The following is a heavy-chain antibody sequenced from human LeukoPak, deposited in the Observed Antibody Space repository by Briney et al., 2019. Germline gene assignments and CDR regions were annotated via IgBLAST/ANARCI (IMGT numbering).Heavy chain of an antibody. CDR3: ARDARHITMVRGVITLLPDY. CDR2: INAGNGNT. Sequence: ASVKVSCKASGYTFTSYAMHWVRQAPGQRLEWMGWINAGNGNTKYSQEFQGRVTITRDTSASTAYMELSSLRSEDMAVYYCARDARHITMVRGVITLLPDYWGQGTLVTVSS. V-gene: IGHV1-3*03. J-gene: IGHJ4*02. D-gene: IGHD3-10*01. CDR1: GYTFTSYA.